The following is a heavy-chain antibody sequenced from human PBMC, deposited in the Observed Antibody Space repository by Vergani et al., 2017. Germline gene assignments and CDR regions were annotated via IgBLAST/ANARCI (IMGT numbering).Heavy chain of an antibody. J-gene: IGHJ4*02. CDR3: ARQPYYDILTGYYRAFDY. CDR1: GYSFTSYW. V-gene: IGHV5-51*01. Sequence: EVQLVPSGAEVKKPGESLKISCKGSGYSFTSYWIGWVRQMPGKGLEWRGIIYPGDSDTRYSPSFQGQVVISADESISTAYLQWSSLNASDTTMYYCARQPYYDILTGYYRAFDYWGQGTLVTVSS. CDR2: IYPGDSDT. D-gene: IGHD3-9*01.